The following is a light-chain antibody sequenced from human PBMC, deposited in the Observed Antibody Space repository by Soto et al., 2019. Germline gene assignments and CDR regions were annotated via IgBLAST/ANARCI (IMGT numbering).Light chain of an antibody. CDR1: QSVRSNY. CDR3: QQYRDLPQT. CDR2: NSS. Sequence: ETVLTQSPGTLSLSPGERATLSCRASQSVRSNYLAWYQQKPGQAPRLLIYNSSTRATGIPDRFSGSGYGTDFTLTISRLEPEDFALYYCQQYRDLPQTFGQGTKV. J-gene: IGKJ1*01. V-gene: IGKV3-20*01.